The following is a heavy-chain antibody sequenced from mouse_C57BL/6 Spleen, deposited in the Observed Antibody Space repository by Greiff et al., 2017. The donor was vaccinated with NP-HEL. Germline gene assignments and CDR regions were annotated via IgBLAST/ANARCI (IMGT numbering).Heavy chain of an antibody. Sequence: EVQLQQSGPELVKPGASVKISCKASGYTFTDYYMNWVKQSHGKSLEWIGDINPNNGGTSYNQKFKGKATLTVDKSSSTAYMELRSLTSEDSAVYYCARFTTVVGDYFDYWGQGTTLTVSS. J-gene: IGHJ2*01. CDR3: ARFTTVVGDYFDY. CDR2: INPNNGGT. V-gene: IGHV1-26*01. D-gene: IGHD1-1*01. CDR1: GYTFTDYY.